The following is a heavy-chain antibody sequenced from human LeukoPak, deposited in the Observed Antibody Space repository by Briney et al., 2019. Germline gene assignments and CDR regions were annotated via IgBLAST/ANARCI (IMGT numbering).Heavy chain of an antibody. CDR3: AKDFLSGSYYFDY. Sequence: GGSLRLSCAASGFTFSSYAMSWVRQAPGKGLEWVSAISGSGGSAYYADSVKGRFTISRDNSKNTLYLQMNSLRAEDTAVYYCAKDFLSGSYYFDYWGQGTLVTVSS. J-gene: IGHJ4*02. V-gene: IGHV3-23*01. CDR1: GFTFSSYA. D-gene: IGHD1-26*01. CDR2: ISGSGGSA.